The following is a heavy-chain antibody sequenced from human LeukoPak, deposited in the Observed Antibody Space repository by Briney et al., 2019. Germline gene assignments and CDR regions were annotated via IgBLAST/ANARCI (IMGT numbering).Heavy chain of an antibody. V-gene: IGHV3-74*01. CDR2: INHDGSST. CDR1: GFTFSTFW. D-gene: IGHD2-8*02. J-gene: IGHJ4*02. CDR3: ATYRQVLLPFES. Sequence: GGSLRLSCATSGFTFSTFWMHWVRQAPGKGLVWVSRINHDGSSTNYADSVKGRFTISRDNAKNTLYLQMNSLRAEDTAIYYCATYRQVLLPFESWGQGTLVTVSS.